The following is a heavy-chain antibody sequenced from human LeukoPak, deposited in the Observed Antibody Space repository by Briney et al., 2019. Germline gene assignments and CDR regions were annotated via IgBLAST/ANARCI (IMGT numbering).Heavy chain of an antibody. J-gene: IGHJ5*02. CDR1: GFTFSRYW. CDR2: IYNDGSST. D-gene: IGHD6-13*01. Sequence: LSGGSLRLSCAASGFTFSRYWMHWVRQAPGEGLVWVSRIYNDGSSTSYADSVKGRFTISRDNAKNTLYLQMNSLRVEDTAVYYCARDGSSWANWLDPWGQGTLVTVSS. CDR3: ARDGSSWANWLDP. V-gene: IGHV3-74*01.